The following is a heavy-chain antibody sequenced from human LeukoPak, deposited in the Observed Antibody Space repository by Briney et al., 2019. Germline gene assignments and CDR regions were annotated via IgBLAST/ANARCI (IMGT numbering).Heavy chain of an antibody. CDR2: FYTSGSA. CDR3: ARGGGASPSDY. CDR1: GFSITSSY. Sequence: SETLSLTCTVSGFSITSSYWSWIRQPAGKGLEWIGRFYTSGSANYNPSLKSRVSMSVDTSKNHLSLKLTSVTAADTAVYYCARGGGASPSDYWGQGILVTASS. V-gene: IGHV4-4*07. J-gene: IGHJ4*02. D-gene: IGHD2-2*01.